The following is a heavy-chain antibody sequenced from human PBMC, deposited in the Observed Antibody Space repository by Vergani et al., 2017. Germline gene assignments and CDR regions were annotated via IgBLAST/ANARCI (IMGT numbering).Heavy chain of an antibody. CDR1: GFTFSTYA. CDR3: VKGAGSYENFFDA. J-gene: IGHJ4*02. CDR2: LTGGGGST. Sequence: EVQLLESGGSLKQPGGSVRLSCAASGFTFSTYAMHWVRQAPGKGLEWVSALTGGGGSTYYADSFKGSIIISRDNSRDTLYLQINSLRPDDTATYYCVKGAGSYENFFDAWGQGTLVTVAS. V-gene: IGHV3-23*01. D-gene: IGHD1-26*01.